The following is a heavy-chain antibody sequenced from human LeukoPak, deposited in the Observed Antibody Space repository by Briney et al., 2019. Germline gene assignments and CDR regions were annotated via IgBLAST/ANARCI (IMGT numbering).Heavy chain of an antibody. Sequence: GASVKDSCKASGYTFTSYYMHWVRQAPGQGLEWMGIINPSGGSTSYAQKFQGRVTMTRDTSTSTVYMELSSLRSEDTAVYYCAREGGSIVVHTTQPTEFDYWGQGTLVTVSS. CDR3: AREGGSIVVHTTQPTEFDY. CDR2: INPSGGST. J-gene: IGHJ4*02. V-gene: IGHV1-46*01. D-gene: IGHD3-22*01. CDR1: GYTFTSYY.